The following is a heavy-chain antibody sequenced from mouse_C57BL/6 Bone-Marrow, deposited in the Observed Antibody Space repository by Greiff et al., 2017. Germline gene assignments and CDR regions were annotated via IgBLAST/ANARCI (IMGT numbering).Heavy chain of an antibody. J-gene: IGHJ3*01. CDR1: GYTFTSYW. V-gene: IGHV1-59*01. CDR3: AGGGPSTVVATPCAY. D-gene: IGHD1-1*01. Sequence: VQLQQPGAELVRPGTSVKLSCKASGYTFTSYWMHWVKQRPGQGLEWIGVIDPSDSYTNSNQKFKGKATLTVDTSSSNAYMQLRSLTSEDYSAYYCAGGGPSTVVATPCAYRGQGTLVTGSA. CDR2: IDPSDSYT.